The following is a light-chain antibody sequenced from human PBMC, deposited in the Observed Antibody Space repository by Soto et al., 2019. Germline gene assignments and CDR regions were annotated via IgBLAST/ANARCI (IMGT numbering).Light chain of an antibody. Sequence: DIQLTQSPPFLSASAGDRVSITCRASQDIRQYLVWYQQKPGKAPNVLIFDASSLQTGVPSRISGSGSGTDFTLTISSLQAEDFATYYCQQHNTYPWTFGQGTKVDIK. V-gene: IGKV1-9*01. J-gene: IGKJ1*01. CDR2: DAS. CDR1: QDIRQY. CDR3: QQHNTYPWT.